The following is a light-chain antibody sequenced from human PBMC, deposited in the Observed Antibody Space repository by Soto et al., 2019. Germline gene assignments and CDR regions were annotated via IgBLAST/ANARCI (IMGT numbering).Light chain of an antibody. CDR2: TTN. J-gene: IGLJ1*01. CDR1: SSNIGTSS. V-gene: IGLV1-44*01. CDR3: AAWDDSLNGNV. Sequence: SVLTQPHSASETPGQRVIISCSGSSSNIGTSSVHWFQQLPGTAPKLLISTTNQRPSGVPERFSGSKSGTSASLAISGLQSEDEADYYCAAWDDSLNGNVFGTGTKVTV.